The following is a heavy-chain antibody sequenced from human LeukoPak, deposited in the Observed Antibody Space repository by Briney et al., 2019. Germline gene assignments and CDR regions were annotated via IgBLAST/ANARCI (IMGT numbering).Heavy chain of an antibody. J-gene: IGHJ3*02. Sequence: PSETLSLTCTVSGDSISSGNYYWNWIRQPAGKGLEWIGRIYTTGRTNYNPSLKSRVTVSIDTSKNQFSLQLTSVTPADTAVYYCARQPGGTAAFDIWAQGTMVTVSS. CDR1: GDSISSGNYY. D-gene: IGHD1-14*01. CDR2: IYTTGRT. V-gene: IGHV4-61*02. CDR3: ARQPGGTAAFDI.